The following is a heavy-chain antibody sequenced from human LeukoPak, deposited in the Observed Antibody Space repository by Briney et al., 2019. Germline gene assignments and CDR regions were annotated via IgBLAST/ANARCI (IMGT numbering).Heavy chain of an antibody. CDR2: INPNSGGT. CDR1: GYTFTGYY. J-gene: IGHJ4*02. CDR3: ARSTVTTLGYFDY. V-gene: IGHV1-2*02. D-gene: IGHD4-11*01. Sequence: GASVKVSCKASGYTFTGYYMHWVRQAPGQGLEWMGWINPNSGGTNYAQKFQGRVTMTRDTSISTAYMEVSRLRSDDTAVYYCARSTVTTLGYFDYWGQGTLVTVPS.